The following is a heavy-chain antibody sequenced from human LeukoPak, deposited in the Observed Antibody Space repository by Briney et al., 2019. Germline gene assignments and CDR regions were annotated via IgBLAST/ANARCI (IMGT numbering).Heavy chain of an antibody. V-gene: IGHV3-23*01. J-gene: IGHJ4*02. CDR2: ISISGGST. Sequence: GRSLRLSCAASGFTFSSYAMTWVRQAPGKGLEWVSTISISGGSTYYADSVKGRFTISRDNSKNTLYLQMNSLRAEDTAVYYCAKDPWGSATTEFDYWGQGTLVTVSS. D-gene: IGHD5-12*01. CDR1: GFTFSSYA. CDR3: AKDPWGSATTEFDY.